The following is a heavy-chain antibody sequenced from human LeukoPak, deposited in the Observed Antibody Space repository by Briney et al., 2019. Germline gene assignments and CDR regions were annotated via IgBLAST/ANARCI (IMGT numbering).Heavy chain of an antibody. J-gene: IGHJ3*02. CDR1: GFTFNRSA. CDR3: ATASPRLPPGHDAFDI. CDR2: IVVGRDYT. V-gene: IGHV1-58*02. D-gene: IGHD3-10*01. Sequence: SVKVSCKASGFTFNRSAMQWVRQSRGQGLEWIGWIVVGRDYTNYAQNFQERVTITTDMSTSTAYIELSSLRSEDTAVYFCATASPRLPPGHDAFDIWGQGTMVTVSS.